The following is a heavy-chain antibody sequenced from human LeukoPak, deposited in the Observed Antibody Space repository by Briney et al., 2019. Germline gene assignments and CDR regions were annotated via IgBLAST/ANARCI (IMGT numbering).Heavy chain of an antibody. D-gene: IGHD1-26*01. CDR3: AKGGASSLPFTY. CDR2: IFYTGST. V-gene: IGHV4-59*01. J-gene: IGHJ4*02. CDR1: GVSISSYY. Sequence: SETLSLTCTVSGVSISSYYWSWIRQPPGKGLEWIGFIFYTGSTNYNPSLKSRVTISVDTSKNQFSLKLTSVTAADTAVYYCAKGGASSLPFTYWGQGTLVTVSS.